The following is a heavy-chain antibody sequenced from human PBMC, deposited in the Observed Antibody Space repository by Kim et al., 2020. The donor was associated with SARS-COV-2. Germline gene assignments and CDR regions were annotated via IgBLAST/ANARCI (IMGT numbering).Heavy chain of an antibody. CDR2: ISNDGGKK. J-gene: IGHJ4*02. Sequence: GGSLRLSCAASGLTFSTYDMHWVRQAPGKGLEWVAVISNDGGKKYYAYSVKGRFTISRDNSKNTLYLQMHSLIPEDTAVYYCAKAVMPGIMVCDYWGQGT. CDR3: AKAVMPGIMVCDY. D-gene: IGHD3-16*01. CDR1: GLTFSTYD. V-gene: IGHV3-30*18.